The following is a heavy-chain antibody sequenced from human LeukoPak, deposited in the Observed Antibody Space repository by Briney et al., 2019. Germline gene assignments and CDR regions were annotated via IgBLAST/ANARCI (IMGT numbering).Heavy chain of an antibody. V-gene: IGHV3-74*01. D-gene: IGHD1-26*01. J-gene: IGHJ4*02. CDR3: VRDNRSYNFDY. CDR2: IRSDGSTT. Sequence: GGSLRLSCAASGFTFSRYWMHWVRQAPGKGLVCVSCIRSDGSTTSIADSAKGRFTISRDNAKNTVYLQMNSLRAEDTAVYYCVRDNRSYNFDYWGQGTLVTVSS. CDR1: GFTFSRYW.